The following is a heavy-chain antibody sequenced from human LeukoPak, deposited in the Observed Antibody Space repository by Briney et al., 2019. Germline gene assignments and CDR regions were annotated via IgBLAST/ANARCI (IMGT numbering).Heavy chain of an antibody. CDR1: RFTFSSYE. Sequence: PGGSLRLSCAASRFTFSSYEMNWVRQAPGKGREWVSYISSSGSTIYYADSVKGRFTISRDNAKNSLYLQMNSLRAEDTAVYYCAELGITMIGGVWGKGTTVTISS. CDR2: ISSSGSTI. V-gene: IGHV3-48*03. J-gene: IGHJ6*04. D-gene: IGHD3-10*02. CDR3: AELGITMIGGV.